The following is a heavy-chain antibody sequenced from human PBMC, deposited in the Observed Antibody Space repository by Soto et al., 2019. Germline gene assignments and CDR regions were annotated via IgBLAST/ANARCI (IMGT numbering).Heavy chain of an antibody. CDR3: AISYYYDSRGYYPVDY. CDR1: GGSISSSSYY. V-gene: IGHV4-39*01. J-gene: IGHJ4*02. D-gene: IGHD3-22*01. CDR2: IYYSGST. Sequence: SETLSLTCTVSGGSISSSSYYWGWIRQPPGKGLEWIGTIYYSGSTYYNPSLMSRVTISVDTSMNQFSLTLSSVTAADTAVYYCAISYYYDSRGYYPVDYWGQGTLVTVSS.